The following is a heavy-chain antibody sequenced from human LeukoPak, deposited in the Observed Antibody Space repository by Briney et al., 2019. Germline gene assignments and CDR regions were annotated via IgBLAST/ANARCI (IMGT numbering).Heavy chain of an antibody. D-gene: IGHD5-24*01. CDR2: ISSRSDSL. V-gene: IGHV3-48*02. CDR3: AGAMGGGYDY. J-gene: IGHJ4*01. CDR1: GLTLISYG. Sequence: GGCLRLACSASGLTLISYGMNWVHQAPGKRLGWVSYISSRSDSLSYADCVKGRFTISRDNAENSLYLQMNRLRDEDTVVYYGAGAMGGGYDYCGHG.